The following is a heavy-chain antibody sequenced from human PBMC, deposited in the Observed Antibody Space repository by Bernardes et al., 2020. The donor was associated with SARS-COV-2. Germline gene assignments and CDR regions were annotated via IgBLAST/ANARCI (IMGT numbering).Heavy chain of an antibody. CDR3: ARGCYDSRGYSNPFDR. CDR1: GGSSSSDY. CDR2: IHHRGRT. J-gene: IGHJ4*02. D-gene: IGHD3-22*01. Sequence: SNTLQVTCTVFGGSSSSDYWSWIRQPPGRGLEWIDCIHHRGRTDYNPSLRSRVTISIDTSRDQLSLKLISVTAADTAIYYCARGCYDSRGYSNPFDRWGLGTLVTVSS. V-gene: IGHV4-59*12.